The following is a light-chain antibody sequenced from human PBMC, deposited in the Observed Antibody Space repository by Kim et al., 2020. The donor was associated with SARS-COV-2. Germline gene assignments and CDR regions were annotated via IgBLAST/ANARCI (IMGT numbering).Light chain of an antibody. J-gene: IGKJ2*01. CDR2: AAS. Sequence: ATVREQVTNTCRESQGNDNYLSLYQQKPGKVPKLLIQAASTLQTGVPSRFSGSGSGTDFTLTISSLQPEDVATYYCQKYNSAPRTFGQGTKLEI. V-gene: IGKV1-27*01. CDR3: QKYNSAPRT. CDR1: QGNDNY.